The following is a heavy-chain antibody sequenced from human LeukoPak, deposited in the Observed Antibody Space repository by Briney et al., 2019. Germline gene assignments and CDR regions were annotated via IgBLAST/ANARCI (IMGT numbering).Heavy chain of an antibody. J-gene: IGHJ3*02. Sequence: ASVKVSCKASGYTFTSYDINWVRQATGQGLEWMGWMNPNSGNTGYAQKFQGRVTMTRNTPISTAYMELSSLRSEDTAVYYCARGYCSSTSCSHAFDIWGQGTMVTVSS. CDR3: ARGYCSSTSCSHAFDI. CDR1: GYTFTSYD. CDR2: MNPNSGNT. V-gene: IGHV1-8*01. D-gene: IGHD2-2*01.